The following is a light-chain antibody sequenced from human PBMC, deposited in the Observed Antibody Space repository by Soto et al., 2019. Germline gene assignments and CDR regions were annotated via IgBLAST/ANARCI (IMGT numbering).Light chain of an antibody. CDR3: SSHAGSINVA. V-gene: IGLV2-8*01. J-gene: IGLJ2*01. CDR2: EVS. CDR1: SSDVGDYNY. Sequence: QSALTQPASVSGSPGQSITISCTGTSSDVGDYNYVSWYQQHPGKAPKLMIYEVSKRPSGVPDRFSGSKSGNTASLTVSGLQAEDEADYYCSSHAGSINVAFGGGTKLTVL.